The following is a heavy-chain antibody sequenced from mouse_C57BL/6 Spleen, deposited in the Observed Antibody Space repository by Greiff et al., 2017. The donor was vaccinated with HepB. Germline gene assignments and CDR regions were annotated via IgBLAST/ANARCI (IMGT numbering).Heavy chain of an antibody. CDR1: GYTFTDYY. Sequence: EVQLQQSGPELVKPGASVKISCKASGYTFTDYYMNWVKQSHGKSLEWIGDINPNNGGTSYNQKFKGKATLTVDKSSSTAYMELRSLTSEDSAVYYCARWKGYYGNFDYWGQSTTLTVSS. D-gene: IGHD2-1*01. CDR2: INPNNGGT. CDR3: ARWKGYYGNFDY. V-gene: IGHV1-26*01. J-gene: IGHJ2*01.